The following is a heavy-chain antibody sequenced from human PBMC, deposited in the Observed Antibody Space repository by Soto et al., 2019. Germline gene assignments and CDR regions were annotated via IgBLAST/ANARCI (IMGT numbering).Heavy chain of an antibody. D-gene: IGHD3-10*01. J-gene: IGHJ4*02. Sequence: EVQLVESGGGLVKPGGSPRLSCAASGFSFSNAWMNWVRQAPGKGLEWVGRIKSKADGGATDYAAPVKGRFTISRDDSENMLYLQMNSLKTEDTAVYYCATDRGSGSGANDYWVQGTLVTVSS. V-gene: IGHV3-15*07. CDR3: ATDRGSGSGANDY. CDR2: IKSKADGGAT. CDR1: GFSFSNAW.